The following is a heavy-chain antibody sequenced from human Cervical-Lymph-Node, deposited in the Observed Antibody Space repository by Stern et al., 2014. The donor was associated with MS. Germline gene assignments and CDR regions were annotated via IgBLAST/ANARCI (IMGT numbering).Heavy chain of an antibody. V-gene: IGHV4-30-4*01. J-gene: IGHJ4*02. D-gene: IGHD2-2*01. Sequence: QVQLQESGPGLVKPSQTLSLTCAVAGGSISSGGSFWSWVRQSPGTGLECIGYIYDTRTTYYTPSLKSRVSMSIDTSKNQFSLELTSVTAADTAVYFCARFNSAMPSFDYWGQGTLVTVSS. CDR1: GGSISSGGSF. CDR3: ARFNSAMPSFDY. CDR2: IYDTRTT.